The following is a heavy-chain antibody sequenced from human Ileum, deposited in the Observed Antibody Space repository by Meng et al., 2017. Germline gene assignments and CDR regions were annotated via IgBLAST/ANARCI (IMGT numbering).Heavy chain of an antibody. CDR2: IFHTGST. J-gene: IGHJ4*02. V-gene: IGHV4-4*02. D-gene: IGHD2/OR15-2a*01. CDR1: GDCISSSNW. Sequence: QSQLRVSGPGLGEPSESLSLTFVFTGDCISSSNWWNWVRQPPGKGLEWIGEIFHTGSTNYNPSLKSRVTISADKSKNQFSLNLSSVTAADTAVYYCATNKNKKIDYWGQGTLVTVSS. CDR3: ATNKNKKIDY.